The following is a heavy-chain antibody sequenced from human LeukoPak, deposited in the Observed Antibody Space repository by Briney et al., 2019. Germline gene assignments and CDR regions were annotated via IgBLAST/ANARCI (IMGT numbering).Heavy chain of an antibody. Sequence: ASVKVSCKASGYTFTGYYMHWVRQAPGQGLEWMGWINPNSGGTNYAQKFQGRVTMTRDTSISTAYMELSRLRSDDTAVYYCARGYCSSTSCYFWFDPWGQGTLVTVSS. CDR3: ARGYCSSTSCYFWFDP. CDR1: GYTFTGYY. V-gene: IGHV1-2*02. J-gene: IGHJ5*02. D-gene: IGHD2-2*01. CDR2: INPNSGGT.